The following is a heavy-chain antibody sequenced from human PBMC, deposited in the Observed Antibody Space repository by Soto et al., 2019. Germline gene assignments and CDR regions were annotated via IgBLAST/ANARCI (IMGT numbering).Heavy chain of an antibody. CDR3: ASDLSGRADV. CDR1: GFTFSSYW. D-gene: IGHD3-10*01. J-gene: IGHJ6*02. Sequence: PGGSLRLSCAASGFTFSSYWMHWVRQAPGQGLVWVSRMNEDGGTTDYADSVKGRFTISRGNAKNTLYLQMNSLRVEDTAVYYCASDLSGRADVWGQGTTVTVSS. CDR2: MNEDGGTT. V-gene: IGHV3-74*01.